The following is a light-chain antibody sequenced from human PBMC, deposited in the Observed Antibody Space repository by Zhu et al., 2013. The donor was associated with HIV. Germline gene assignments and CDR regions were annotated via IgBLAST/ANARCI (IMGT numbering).Light chain of an antibody. CDR2: GAS. J-gene: IGKJ1*01. Sequence: ERVMTQSPATLSVSPGERATLSCRASQSVRNKLAWYQKNPGQAPRLLIYGASTRATGIPARFSGSGSGTEFTLTISSLEPEDFAVYHCQQYGNSPRTFGQGTKVEIK. CDR3: QQYGNSPRT. CDR1: QSVRNK. V-gene: IGKV3-15*01.